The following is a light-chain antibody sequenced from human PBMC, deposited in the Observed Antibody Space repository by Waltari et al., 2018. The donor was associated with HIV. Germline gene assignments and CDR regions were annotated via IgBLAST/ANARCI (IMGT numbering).Light chain of an antibody. CDR2: DAS. V-gene: IGKV3-11*01. Sequence: DIVLTQSPGTLSLSPGERATLSCRASQSVSSYLAWYQQKPGQAPRLLIYDASSRAIGIPARISGGGSGTNFTLTISSLEPEDFAVYYCQQRSNWPPGLTFGGGTTVEVK. CDR3: QQRSNWPPGLT. CDR1: QSVSSY. J-gene: IGKJ4*01.